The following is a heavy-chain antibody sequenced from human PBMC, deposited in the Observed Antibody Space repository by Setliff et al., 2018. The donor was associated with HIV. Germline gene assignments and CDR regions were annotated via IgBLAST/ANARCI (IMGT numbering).Heavy chain of an antibody. CDR1: GGTFTSYS. CDR3: ARGGDYDSSGYYVT. Sequence: SVKVSCKASGGTFTSYSMHWVRQAPGQGLDWMGRIIPILGVANYAQKFQGRVTITADKSTSTSYMHLSSLRAEDTAVYFCARGGDYDSSGYYVTWGQGSLVTVSS. CDR2: IIPILGVA. V-gene: IGHV1-69*04. D-gene: IGHD3-22*01. J-gene: IGHJ4*02.